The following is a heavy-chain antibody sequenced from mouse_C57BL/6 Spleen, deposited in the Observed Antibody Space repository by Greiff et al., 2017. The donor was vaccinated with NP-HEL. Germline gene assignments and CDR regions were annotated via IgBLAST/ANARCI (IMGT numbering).Heavy chain of an antibody. Sequence: DVQLQESGPVLVKPGASVKMSCKASGYTFTDYYMNWVKQSHGKSLEWIGVINPYNGGTSYNQKFKGKATLTVDKSSSTAYMELNSLTSEDSAVYYCARGSNSYAMDYWGQGTSVTVSS. J-gene: IGHJ4*01. CDR1: GYTFTDYY. D-gene: IGHD2-5*01. V-gene: IGHV1-19*01. CDR2: INPYNGGT. CDR3: ARGSNSYAMDY.